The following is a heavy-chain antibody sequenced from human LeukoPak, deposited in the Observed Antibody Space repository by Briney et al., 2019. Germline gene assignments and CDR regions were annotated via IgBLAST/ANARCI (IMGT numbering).Heavy chain of an antibody. D-gene: IGHD6-19*01. CDR1: GYTFTSYD. CDR3: ARVGEVAVAGTTAEYFQH. CDR2: MNPNSGNT. Sequence: GASVKGSCTASGYTFTSYDINWVRQATGQGLEWMGWMNPNSGNTGYAQKFQGRVTMTRNTSISTAYMELSSLRSEDTAVYYCARVGEVAVAGTTAEYFQHWGQGTLVTVSS. J-gene: IGHJ1*01. V-gene: IGHV1-8*01.